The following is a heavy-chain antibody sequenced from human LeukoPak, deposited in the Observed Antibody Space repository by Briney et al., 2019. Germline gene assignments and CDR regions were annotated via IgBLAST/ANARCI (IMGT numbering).Heavy chain of an antibody. CDR2: IYYSGST. CDR1: GGSISSYY. J-gene: IGHJ4*02. Sequence: SETLSLTCTVSGGSISSYYWSWIRQPPGKGLEWIGYIYYSGSTNYNPSLKSRVTISVDTSKNQFSLKLSSVTAADTAVYYCARDRVGATQGFDYWGQGTLVTVSS. D-gene: IGHD1-26*01. CDR3: ARDRVGATQGFDY. V-gene: IGHV4-59*01.